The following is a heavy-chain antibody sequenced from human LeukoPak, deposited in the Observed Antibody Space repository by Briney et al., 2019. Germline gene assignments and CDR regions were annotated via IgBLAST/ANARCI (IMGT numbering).Heavy chain of an antibody. CDR2: LAAASGTR. CDR1: GFLFSTYT. V-gene: IGHV3-23*01. Sequence: GGSLRLSCAASGFLFSTYTVNWVRQAPGQGLEWVAALAAASGTRYYANSVKGRFTISRDNSKNTVFLQMDSLRVEDTAVYYCAKDKVPDGKWDIDYWGQGTLVTVSS. CDR3: AKDKVPDGKWDIDY. J-gene: IGHJ4*02. D-gene: IGHD1-26*01.